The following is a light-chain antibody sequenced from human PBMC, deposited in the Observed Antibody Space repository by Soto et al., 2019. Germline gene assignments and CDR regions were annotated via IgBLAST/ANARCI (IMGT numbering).Light chain of an antibody. J-gene: IGKJ1*01. CDR2: GAS. Sequence: EIVMTQSPATLSVSPGERATLSCRASQSVSSNLAWYQQKPGQAPRLLIYGASTRATGIPSRFSGSGSGTEFTLTVSSLQPDDFATYYCHQYHNFPRTFGQGTKVEI. V-gene: IGKV3-15*01. CDR1: QSVSSN. CDR3: HQYHNFPRT.